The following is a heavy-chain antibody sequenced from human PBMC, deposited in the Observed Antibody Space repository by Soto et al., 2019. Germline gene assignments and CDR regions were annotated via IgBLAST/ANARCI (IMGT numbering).Heavy chain of an antibody. CDR1: GGSISSSRCH. J-gene: IGHJ3*02. CDR3: ARHGITGSYYGAFDI. V-gene: IGHV4-39*01. Sequence: SETLSLTCTVSGGSISSSRCHWCWILQPPGKGLEWIASIKYSGTTFYNPSLKSRVTLSVDTSKNQFALKLSSVTAAETAVYNFARHGITGSYYGAFDIWGQGTMVTV. D-gene: IGHD1-26*01. CDR2: IKYSGTT.